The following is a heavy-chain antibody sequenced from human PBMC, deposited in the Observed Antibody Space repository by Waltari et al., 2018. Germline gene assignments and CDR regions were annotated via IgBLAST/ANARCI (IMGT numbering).Heavy chain of an antibody. J-gene: IGHJ4*02. Sequence: QLQLQESGPGLVKPSETLSLTCTVSGGSISSSSYYWGWIRQPPGKGLEWIGSIYYSGSTYYNPSLKSRVTISVDTSKNQFSLKLSSVTAADTAVYYCASPGGELFRVVQGGVFDYWGQGTLVTVSS. CDR1: GGSISSSSYY. D-gene: IGHD3-10*01. CDR3: ASPGGELFRVVQGGVFDY. CDR2: IYYSGST. V-gene: IGHV4-39*07.